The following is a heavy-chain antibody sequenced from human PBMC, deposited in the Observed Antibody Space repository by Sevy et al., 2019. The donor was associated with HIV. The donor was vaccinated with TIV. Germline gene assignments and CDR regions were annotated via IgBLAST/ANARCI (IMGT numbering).Heavy chain of an antibody. CDR2: IIPIFGKA. CDR3: ARDQGYSCGLFYFDY. V-gene: IGHV1-69*06. CDR1: GGTFSSYS. D-gene: IGHD6-19*01. Sequence: ASVKVSCKASGGTFSSYSISWVRQAPGQGLEWMGGIIPIFGKANYAQKFQGRVTITADNSTSTAYMELSGLRSEDTAVYYCARDQGYSCGLFYFDYWGQGTLVTVSS. J-gene: IGHJ4*02.